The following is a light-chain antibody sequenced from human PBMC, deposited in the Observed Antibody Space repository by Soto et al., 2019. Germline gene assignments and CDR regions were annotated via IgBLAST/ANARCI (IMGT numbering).Light chain of an antibody. Sequence: DIQMTQSPSTLSGSVGDRVTITCRASQTISSWLAWYQQTPGKAPKLLIYKASTLKSGVPSRFSGRGSGTEFTLTISSLQPDDFATYYCQHYNSYSEAFGQGTKVDIK. J-gene: IGKJ1*01. V-gene: IGKV1-5*03. CDR3: QHYNSYSEA. CDR2: KAS. CDR1: QTISSW.